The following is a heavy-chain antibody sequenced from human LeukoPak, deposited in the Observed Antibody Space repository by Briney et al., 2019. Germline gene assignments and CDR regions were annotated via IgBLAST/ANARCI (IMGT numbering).Heavy chain of an antibody. CDR3: ARADGSGWYCIFDY. V-gene: IGHV3-11*01. J-gene: IGHJ4*02. D-gene: IGHD6-19*01. CDR2: ISSSGSTI. CDR1: GLTFSDYY. Sequence: GGSLRLSCAASGLTFSDYYMSWIRQAPGKGLEWVSYISSSGSTIYYADSVKGRFTISRDNAKNSLYLQMNSLRAEDTAVYYCARADGSGWYCIFDYWGQGTLVTVSS.